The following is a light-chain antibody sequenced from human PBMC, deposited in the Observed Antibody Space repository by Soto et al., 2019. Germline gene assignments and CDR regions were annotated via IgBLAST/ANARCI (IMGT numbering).Light chain of an antibody. CDR1: SSNIGAGYG. CDR2: ANS. J-gene: IGLJ3*02. Sequence: QSVLTQPPSVSGAPGQRVTISCTESSSNIGAGYGVHWSQQLPGTAPKLLIYANSNRPSGVPDRFSGSKSGTSASLAITGLQAEHEADYYCQSYDCVLSSGVFGGGTEVAAL. V-gene: IGLV1-40*01. CDR3: QSYDCVLSSGV.